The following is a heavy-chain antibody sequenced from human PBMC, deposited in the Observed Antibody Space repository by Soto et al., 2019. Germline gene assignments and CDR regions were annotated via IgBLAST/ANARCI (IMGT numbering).Heavy chain of an antibody. J-gene: IGHJ3*01. Sequence: EVQLVESGGGLVKPGGSLRLSCVDSGFTLSSYSMNWVRQAPGKGLEWVSSISVYSSRIFYADSVRGRFTISRDNAKNSLYLQMNSLRAGDTAMYYCVRGGRGYTKDDVFDVWGQGTMVTVSS. V-gene: IGHV3-21*01. D-gene: IGHD2-2*02. CDR1: GFTLSSYS. CDR2: ISVYSSRI. CDR3: VRGGRGYTKDDVFDV.